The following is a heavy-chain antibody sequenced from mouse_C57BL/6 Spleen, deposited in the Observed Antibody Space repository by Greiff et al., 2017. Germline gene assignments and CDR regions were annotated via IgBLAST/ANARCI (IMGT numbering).Heavy chain of an antibody. Sequence: VQLQQSGPELVKPGASVKISCKASGYAFSSSWMNWVKQRPGKGLEWIGRIYPGDGDTNYNGKFKGKATLTADKSSSTAYMQLSSLTSEDSAVYFCARALTVVAPYYFDYWGQGTTLTVSS. CDR2: IYPGDGDT. CDR3: ARALTVVAPYYFDY. J-gene: IGHJ2*01. V-gene: IGHV1-82*01. D-gene: IGHD1-1*01. CDR1: GYAFSSSW.